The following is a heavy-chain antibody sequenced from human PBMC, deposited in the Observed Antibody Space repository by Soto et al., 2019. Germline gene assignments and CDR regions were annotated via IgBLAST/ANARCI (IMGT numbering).Heavy chain of an antibody. V-gene: IGHV3-7*03. Sequence: GGSLRLSCAASGFTFSSYWMSWVRQAPGKGLEWVANIKQDGSEKYYVDSVKGRFTISRDNAKNSLYLQMNSLRAEDTAVYYCARVGYSYGPLLNWFDPSGPGPLVTVSS. CDR3: ARVGYSYGPLLNWFDP. D-gene: IGHD5-18*01. CDR2: IKQDGSEK. J-gene: IGHJ5*02. CDR1: GFTFSSYW.